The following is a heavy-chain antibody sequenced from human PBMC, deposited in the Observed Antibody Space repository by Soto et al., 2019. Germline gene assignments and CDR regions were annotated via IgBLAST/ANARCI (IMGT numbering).Heavy chain of an antibody. CDR1: GGTFSSYA. V-gene: IGHV1-69*13. CDR2: IIPIFGTA. D-gene: IGHD4-17*01. CDR3: ARDRVVVDYGGNSGVGYFQH. Sequence: SVKVSCKASGGTFSSYAISWVRQDPAHGLEWMGGIIPIFGTANYAQKFHGRVTITADESTSTAYMELSSLRSEDTAVYYCARDRVVVDYGGNSGVGYFQHWGQGTLVTVSS. J-gene: IGHJ1*01.